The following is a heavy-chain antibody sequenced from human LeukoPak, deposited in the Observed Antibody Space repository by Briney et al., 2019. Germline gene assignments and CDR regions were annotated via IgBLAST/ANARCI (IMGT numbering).Heavy chain of an antibody. J-gene: IGHJ4*02. V-gene: IGHV1-58*01. D-gene: IGHD3-3*01. CDR3: AADLPPVFGVVVDY. Sequence: ASVKVSCKASGFTFTSSAVQWVRQARGQRLEWIGWIVVGSGNTNYAQKFQERVTITRDMSTSTAYMELSSLRSEDTAVYYCAADLPPVFGVVVDYWGQGTLVTVSS. CDR2: IVVGSGNT. CDR1: GFTFTSSA.